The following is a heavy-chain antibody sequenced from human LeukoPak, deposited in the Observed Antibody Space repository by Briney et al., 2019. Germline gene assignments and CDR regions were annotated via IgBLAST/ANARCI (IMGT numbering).Heavy chain of an antibody. Sequence: GGSLRLSCAASGFTFSGSAMHWVRQASGKGLEWVGRIRSKDNSYATAYAASVKGRSTISRDDSKNTAYLQMNSLKTEDTAVYYCTRHYDELNYYDSSGYYPFDYWGQGTLVTVSS. D-gene: IGHD3-22*01. V-gene: IGHV3-73*01. CDR3: TRHYDELNYYDSSGYYPFDY. J-gene: IGHJ4*02. CDR2: IRSKDNSYAT. CDR1: GFTFSGSA.